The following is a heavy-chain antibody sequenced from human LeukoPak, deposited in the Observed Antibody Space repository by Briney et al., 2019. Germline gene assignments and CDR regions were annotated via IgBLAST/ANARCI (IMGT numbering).Heavy chain of an antibody. Sequence: QPGGSLRLSCAASGFTFSSYAMHWVRQAPGKGLEWVAVISYDGSNKYYADSVKGRFTISRDNSKNTLYLQMNSLRAEDTAVYYCARATNFNYFDYWGQGTLVTVSS. J-gene: IGHJ4*02. D-gene: IGHD1-26*01. CDR2: ISYDGSNK. CDR3: ARATNFNYFDY. V-gene: IGHV3-30-3*01. CDR1: GFTFSSYA.